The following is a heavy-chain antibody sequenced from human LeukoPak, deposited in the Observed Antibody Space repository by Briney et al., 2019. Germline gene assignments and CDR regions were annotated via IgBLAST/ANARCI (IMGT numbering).Heavy chain of an antibody. CDR3: AGLVVPAVRGRWFDP. V-gene: IGHV3-11*04. D-gene: IGHD2-2*01. CDR1: GYTFSDYY. J-gene: IGHJ5*02. Sequence: GGSLRLSCAASGYTFSDYYMSWIRQAPGKGLEWVAYISSSGSTIYYADSVKGRFTITRDNAKNSLYLQMNSLRAEDTAVYYCAGLVVPAVRGRWFDPWGQGTLVTVSS. CDR2: ISSSGSTI.